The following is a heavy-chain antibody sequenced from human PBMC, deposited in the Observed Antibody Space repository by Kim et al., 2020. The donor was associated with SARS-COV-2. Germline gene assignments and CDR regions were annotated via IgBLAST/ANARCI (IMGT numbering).Heavy chain of an antibody. CDR2: ITKYDGRT. CDR3: EKDPPSSGWTTFHY. J-gene: IGHJ4*02. Sequence: GGSLRLSCAASGYSINTFAMSWVRQAPGKGLEWVSAITKYDGRTYYADTVRGRFTISRDNSKNTVYLQMDSLRAEDTGLYYCEKDPPSSGWTTFHYWGQG. CDR1: GYSINTFA. V-gene: IGHV3-23*01. D-gene: IGHD6-19*01.